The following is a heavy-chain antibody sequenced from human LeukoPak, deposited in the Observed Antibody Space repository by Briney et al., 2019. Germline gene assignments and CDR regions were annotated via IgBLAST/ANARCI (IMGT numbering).Heavy chain of an antibody. V-gene: IGHV4-59*12. D-gene: IGHD4-17*01. CDR3: ARDSTTVTLPFFDY. CDR2: INHDGSA. CDR1: GRSFSGYH. Sequence: LETLSLTCTVSGRSFSGYHWSWIRQPPGKGLEWIGFINHDGSANYNPSLNGRVTISLDTSKNQFSLILSSVTAADTAVYYCARDSTTVTLPFFDYWGQGTLVTVSS. J-gene: IGHJ4*02.